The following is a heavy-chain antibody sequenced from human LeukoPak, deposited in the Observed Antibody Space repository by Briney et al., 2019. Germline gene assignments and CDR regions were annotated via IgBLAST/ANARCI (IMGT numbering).Heavy chain of an antibody. CDR1: GCTFTSYD. CDR3: ARGFGDYMVDYYYMDV. Sequence: ASVKVSCKASGCTFTSYDINWVRQATGQGLEWMGWMNPNSGNTGYAQKFQGRVTMTRNTSISTAYMELSSLRSEDTAVYYCARGFGDYMVDYYYMDVWGKGTTVTISS. CDR2: MNPNSGNT. V-gene: IGHV1-8*01. D-gene: IGHD4-17*01. J-gene: IGHJ6*03.